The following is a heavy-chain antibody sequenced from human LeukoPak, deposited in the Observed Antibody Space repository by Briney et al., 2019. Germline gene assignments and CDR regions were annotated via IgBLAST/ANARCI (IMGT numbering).Heavy chain of an antibody. CDR1: GGTFSSYA. V-gene: IGHV1-69*04. Sequence: SVKVSCKASGGTFSSYAISWVRQAPGQGLEWMGRIIPILGIANYAQKFQGRVTITADKSTSTAYMELSSLRSEDTAVYYCARVIPDNWFDPWGQGTLVTVS. CDR2: IIPILGIA. J-gene: IGHJ5*02. CDR3: ARVIPDNWFDP.